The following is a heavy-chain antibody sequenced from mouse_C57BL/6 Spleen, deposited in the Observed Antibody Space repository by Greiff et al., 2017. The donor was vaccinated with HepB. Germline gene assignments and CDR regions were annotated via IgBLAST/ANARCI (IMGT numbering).Heavy chain of an antibody. V-gene: IGHV1-26*01. CDR3: ARVGYYGSSYVEAWFAY. CDR1: GYTFTDYY. J-gene: IGHJ3*01. D-gene: IGHD1-1*01. CDR2: INPNNGGT. Sequence: EVQLQQSGPELVKPGASVKISCKASGYTFTDYYMNWVKQSHGKSLEWIGDINPNNGGTSYNQKFKGKATLTVDKSSSTAYMELRSLTSEDSAVYYCARVGYYGSSYVEAWFAYWGQGTLVTVSA.